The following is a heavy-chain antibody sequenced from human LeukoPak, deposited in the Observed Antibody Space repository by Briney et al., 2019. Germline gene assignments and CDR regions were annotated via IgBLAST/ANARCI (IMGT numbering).Heavy chain of an antibody. V-gene: IGHV4-34*01. J-gene: IGHJ6*02. CDR1: GGSFSGDY. Sequence: SETLSLTCAVYGGSFSGDYWSWIRQPPGKGLEWIGEINHSGSTNYNPSLKSRVTISVDTSKNQFSLKLSSVTAADTAVYYCARDDYDFWSGYSYYYYGMDVWGQGTTVTVSS. CDR3: ARDDYDFWSGYSYYYYGMDV. D-gene: IGHD3-3*01. CDR2: INHSGST.